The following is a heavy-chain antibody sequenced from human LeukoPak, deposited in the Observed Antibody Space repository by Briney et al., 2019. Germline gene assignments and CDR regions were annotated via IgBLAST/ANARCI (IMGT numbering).Heavy chain of an antibody. V-gene: IGHV5-51*01. CDR3: ARLRYFDWLCDY. CDR1: GYSFTTYW. Sequence: GESLKISCQGSGYSFTTYWSGWVRQMPGKGLEWMGIIYPGDSDTRYNPSFQGQVTISADKSINTAYLQWSSLKASDTAIYYCARLRYFDWLCDYWGQGTLVTVSS. CDR2: IYPGDSDT. J-gene: IGHJ4*02. D-gene: IGHD3-9*01.